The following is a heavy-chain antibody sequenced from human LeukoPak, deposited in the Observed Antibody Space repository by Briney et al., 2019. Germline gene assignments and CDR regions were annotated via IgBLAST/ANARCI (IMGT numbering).Heavy chain of an antibody. V-gene: IGHV3-23*01. CDR2: ISGSGGST. Sequence: GGSLRLSCAASDFTFTSYGMSWVRQAPGKGLEWVSAISGSGGSTYYADSVKGRFTISRDNSKNTLYLQMNSLRAEDTAVYYCAKTLGYCSGGSCYSGVIDYWGQGTLVTVSS. J-gene: IGHJ4*02. D-gene: IGHD2-15*01. CDR1: DFTFTSYG. CDR3: AKTLGYCSGGSCYSGVIDY.